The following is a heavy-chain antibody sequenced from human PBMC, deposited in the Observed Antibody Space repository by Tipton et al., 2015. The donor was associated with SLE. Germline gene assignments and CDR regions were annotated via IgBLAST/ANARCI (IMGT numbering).Heavy chain of an antibody. Sequence: TLSLTCTVSGGSISSGSYYWSWIRQPAGKGLEWIGHIYTSGSTTYNTSLKSRVTISVDTSKNQFSLKLSSVTAADTAVYYCARGAKERITLVRVRPNYFDYWGQGSLVSVAS. CDR1: GGSISSGSYY. J-gene: IGHJ4*01. CDR2: IYTSGST. CDR3: ARGAKERITLVRVRPNYFDY. D-gene: IGHD3-10*01. V-gene: IGHV4-61*09.